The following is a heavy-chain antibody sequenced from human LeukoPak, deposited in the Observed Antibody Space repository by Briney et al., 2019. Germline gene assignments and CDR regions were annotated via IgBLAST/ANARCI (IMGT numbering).Heavy chain of an antibody. D-gene: IGHD2-21*02. V-gene: IGHV4-59*01. J-gene: IGHJ4*02. CDR3: ARAFDVVTAPRAFDY. CDR2: IYYSGST. CDR1: GGSISSYY. Sequence: SETLSLTCTVSGGSISSYYWSWIRQPPGKGLEWIGYIYYSGSTNYNPSLKSRVTISVDTSKTQFSLKLSSVTAADTAVYYCARAFDVVTAPRAFDYWGQGTLVTVSS.